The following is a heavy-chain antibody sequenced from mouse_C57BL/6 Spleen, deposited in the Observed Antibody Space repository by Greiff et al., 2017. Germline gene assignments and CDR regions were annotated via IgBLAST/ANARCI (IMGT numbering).Heavy chain of an antibody. J-gene: IGHJ1*03. Sequence: EVQLQQSGPELVKPGDSVKISCKASGYSFTGYFMNWVMQSHGKSLEWIGRINPYNGDTFYNQKFKGKATLTVDKSSSTAHMELRSLTSEDSAVYYCARWDYYGSSYWYFDVWGTGTTATVS. CDR3: ARWDYYGSSYWYFDV. CDR1: GYSFTGYF. CDR2: INPYNGDT. V-gene: IGHV1-20*01. D-gene: IGHD1-1*01.